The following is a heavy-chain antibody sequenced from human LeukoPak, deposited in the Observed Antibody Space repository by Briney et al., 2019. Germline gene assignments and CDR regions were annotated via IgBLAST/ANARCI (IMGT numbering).Heavy chain of an antibody. CDR3: ASDYYYYMDV. J-gene: IGHJ6*03. CDR1: GSTFSSYS. V-gene: IGHV3-21*01. CDR2: ISSSSSYI. Sequence: GGSLRLSCAASGSTFSSYSMIWVRQAPGKGPEWVSSISSSSSYIYYADSVKGRFTISRDNAKNSLYLQMNSLRAEDTAVYYCASDYYYYMDVWGKGTTVTVSS.